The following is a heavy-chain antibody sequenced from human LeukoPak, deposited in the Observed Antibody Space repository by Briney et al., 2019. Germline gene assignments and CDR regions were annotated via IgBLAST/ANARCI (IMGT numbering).Heavy chain of an antibody. D-gene: IGHD1-26*01. V-gene: IGHV3-20*04. CDR3: ARDNSVGDNAWWFDP. Sequence: GGSLRLSCAASGFTFDDYGMSWIRQAPGKGLEWVSGINWNGGSTGYADSVKGRFTISRDNAKNSLYLQMNSLRAEDTAIYYCARDNSVGDNAWWFDPWGQGTLVTVSS. CDR1: GFTFDDYG. CDR2: INWNGGST. J-gene: IGHJ5*02.